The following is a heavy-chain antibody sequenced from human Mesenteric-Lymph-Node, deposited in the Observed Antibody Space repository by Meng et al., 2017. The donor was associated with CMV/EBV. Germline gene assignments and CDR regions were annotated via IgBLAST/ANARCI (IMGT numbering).Heavy chain of an antibody. Sequence: GGSLRLSCKGSGYSFTSYWIGWVRQMPGKGLEWMGIIYPGDSDTRYSPSFQGQVTISADKSISTAYLQWSSLTSSDTAIYYCTRRGNDYVDYWGQGTLVTVSS. D-gene: IGHD1-1*01. J-gene: IGHJ4*02. CDR1: GYSFTSYW. CDR2: IYPGDSDT. V-gene: IGHV5-51*01. CDR3: TRRGNDYVDY.